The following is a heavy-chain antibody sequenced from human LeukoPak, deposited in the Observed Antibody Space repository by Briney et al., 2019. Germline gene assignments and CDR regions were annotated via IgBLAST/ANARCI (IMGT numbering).Heavy chain of an antibody. D-gene: IGHD6-13*01. V-gene: IGHV1-3*01. J-gene: IGHJ5*02. CDR2: INAGNGNT. Sequence: ASVKVSCKASGYTFTSYAMHWVRQAPGQRLEWMGWINAGNGNTKYSQKFQGRVTITRDTSASTAYMELSSLRSEDTAVYYCASLRNAAAGTGGNWFDPWGQGTLVTVSS. CDR1: GYTFTSYA. CDR3: ASLRNAAAGTGGNWFDP.